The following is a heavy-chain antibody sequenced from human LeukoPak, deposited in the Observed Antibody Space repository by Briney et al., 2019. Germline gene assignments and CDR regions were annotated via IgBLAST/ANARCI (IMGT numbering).Heavy chain of an antibody. CDR1: GGSISSYY. D-gene: IGHD3-16*02. CDR3: ARGGSYVWGSYRLKSWFDP. CDR2: IYYSGTT. Sequence: SETLSLTCTVSGGSISSYYWNWIRQPPGKGLEWIGFIYYSGTTNYNPSLKRRVTISVDTSKNQFSLKLSSVTAADTAVYYCARGGSYVWGSYRLKSWFDPWGQGTLVTVSS. J-gene: IGHJ5*02. V-gene: IGHV4-59*01.